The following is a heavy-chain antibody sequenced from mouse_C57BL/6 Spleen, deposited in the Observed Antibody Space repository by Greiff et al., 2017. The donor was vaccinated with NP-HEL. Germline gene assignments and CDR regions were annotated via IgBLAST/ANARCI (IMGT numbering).Heavy chain of an antibody. CDR1: GFTFTDYY. J-gene: IGHJ2*01. CDR2: IRNKANGYTT. V-gene: IGHV7-3*01. D-gene: IGHD2-1*01. Sequence: EVKLVESGGGLVQPGGSLSLSCAASGFTFTDYYMSWVRQPPGKALEWLGFIRNKANGYTTEYSASVKGRFTISRDNSQSILYLQMNALRAEDSATYYCARFSTDFDYWGQGTTLTVSS. CDR3: ARFSTDFDY.